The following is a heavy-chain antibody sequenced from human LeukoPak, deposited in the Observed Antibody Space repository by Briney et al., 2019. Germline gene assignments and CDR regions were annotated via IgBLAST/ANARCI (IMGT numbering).Heavy chain of an antibody. CDR3: ARQGSAAYCSGGSCVPYGMDV. Sequence: SETLSLTCSVSGDFISNSDFYWVWVRQPPGKGLEWIGSIYYRGNTYYNPSLKSRVTISVDTSKKQFSLNLSSVTAADTAIYYCARQGSAAYCSGGSCVPYGMDVWGQGTTVTVSS. CDR2: IYYRGNT. CDR1: GDFISNSDFY. D-gene: IGHD2-15*01. V-gene: IGHV4-39*01. J-gene: IGHJ6*02.